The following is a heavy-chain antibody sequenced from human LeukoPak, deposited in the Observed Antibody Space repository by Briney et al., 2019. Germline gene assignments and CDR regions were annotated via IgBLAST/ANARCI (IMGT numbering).Heavy chain of an antibody. V-gene: IGHV4-4*07. CDR1: GDSMYSHY. D-gene: IGHD4-17*01. CDR3: ARGGNYGDYDGYFDY. Sequence: SETLSLTCSVSGDSMYSHYWSFIRQAAGTGLEWIGRIHTSGTTHYNPSLKSRVTLSIDTSMNQFSLKLSSVTAADTAVYYCARGGNYGDYDGYFDYWGQGTLVTVSS. J-gene: IGHJ4*02. CDR2: IHTSGTT.